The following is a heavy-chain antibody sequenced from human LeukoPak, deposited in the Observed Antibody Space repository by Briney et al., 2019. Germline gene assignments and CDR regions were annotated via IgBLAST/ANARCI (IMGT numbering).Heavy chain of an antibody. D-gene: IGHD1-26*01. CDR3: ARGASIRIEDNFDY. CDR1: GYTFTSYG. V-gene: IGHV1-69*13. CDR2: IIPIFGTA. J-gene: IGHJ4*02. Sequence: SVKVSCKASGYTFTSYGISWVRQAPGQGLEWMGGIIPIFGTANYAQKFQGRVTITADESTSTAYMELSSLRSEDTAVYYCARGASIRIEDNFDYWGQGTLVTVSS.